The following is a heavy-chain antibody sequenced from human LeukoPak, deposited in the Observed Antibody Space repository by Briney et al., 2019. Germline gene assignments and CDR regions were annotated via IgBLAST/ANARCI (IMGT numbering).Heavy chain of an antibody. D-gene: IGHD6-19*01. CDR2: INPNSGGT. J-gene: IGHJ3*02. V-gene: IGHV1-2*02. Sequence: ASVKVSCKASGYTFTGYYMHWVRQAPGQGLEWMGWINPNSGGTNYAQKFQGRVTMTRDTSISTAYMELGRLRSDDTAVYYCARLAVAGDDAFDIWGQGTMVTVSS. CDR1: GYTFTGYY. CDR3: ARLAVAGDDAFDI.